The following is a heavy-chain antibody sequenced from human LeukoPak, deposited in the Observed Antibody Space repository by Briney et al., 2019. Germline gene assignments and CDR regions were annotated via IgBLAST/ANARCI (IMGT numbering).Heavy chain of an antibody. J-gene: IGHJ4*02. D-gene: IGHD6-13*01. CDR1: GYTFTSYY. CDR3: ARGLYSSRTKPIDY. V-gene: IGHV1-2*02. Sequence: ASVKVSCKASGYTFTSYYMHWVRQAPGQGLEWMGWINPNSGGTNYAQKFQGRVTMTRDTSISTAYMELSRLRSDDTAVYYCARGLYSSRTKPIDYWGQGTLVTVSS. CDR2: INPNSGGT.